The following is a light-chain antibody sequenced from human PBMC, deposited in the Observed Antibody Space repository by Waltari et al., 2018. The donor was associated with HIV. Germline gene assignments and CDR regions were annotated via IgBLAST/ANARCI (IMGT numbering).Light chain of an antibody. CDR1: QSVSSSY. CDR2: GAL. CDR3: QQYGSSPCT. V-gene: IGKV3-20*01. Sequence: EIVLTQSPGTLSLSPGERATLSCRASQSVSSSYLAWYQQKPGQAPRLLIYGALSRATGIPDRFSGSGSGTDFTLTISRLEPEDFAVYYCQQYGSSPCTFGPGTKVDVK. J-gene: IGKJ3*01.